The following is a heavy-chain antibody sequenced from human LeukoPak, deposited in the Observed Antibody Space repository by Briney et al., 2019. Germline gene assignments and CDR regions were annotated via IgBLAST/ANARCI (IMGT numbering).Heavy chain of an antibody. CDR1: GFTFSSYA. D-gene: IGHD3-10*01. CDR2: ISGGGSST. CDR3: AKMDFGSGSYYILNSPDY. V-gene: IGHV3-23*01. Sequence: TGGSLRLSCAASGFTFSSYAMSWVRQAPGEGLEWVSAISGGGSSTYYADSVKGRFTISRDNSKNTLYLRVNSLRAEDTAVYYCAKMDFGSGSYYILNSPDYWGQGTLVTVSS. J-gene: IGHJ4*02.